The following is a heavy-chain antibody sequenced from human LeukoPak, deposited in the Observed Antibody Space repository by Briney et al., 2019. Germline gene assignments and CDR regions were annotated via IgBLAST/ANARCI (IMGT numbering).Heavy chain of an antibody. CDR1: CGSICGYY. J-gene: IGHJ4*02. CDR3: ARYYCPNGVCQGFDY. V-gene: IGHV4-59*01. Sequence: SETLSLTCSVACGSICGYYWSWIRQPPGKGLEWIGYIHSNGRTNSNPSLKSRVTISVDTFKNQFSLNLISVTAADTAVYYCARYYCPNGVCQGFDYWGQGTLVTVSS. D-gene: IGHD2-8*01. CDR2: IHSNGRT.